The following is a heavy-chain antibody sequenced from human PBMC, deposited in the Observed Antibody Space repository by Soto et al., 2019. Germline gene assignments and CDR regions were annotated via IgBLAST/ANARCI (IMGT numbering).Heavy chain of an antibody. D-gene: IGHD3-10*01. J-gene: IGHJ4*02. CDR3: AREGDAFGAPFDY. Sequence: QVQLQESGPGLVKPSQTLSLTCTVSGVSVSSDDYFWSWIRQPPGKGLEWIGYIHHPGRTHYNPSLKSRVTISVDTSKNEFSLKLSSVTAADTAVYYCAREGDAFGAPFDYWGQGTLVTVSS. CDR1: GVSVSSDDYF. CDR2: IHHPGRT. V-gene: IGHV4-30-4*01.